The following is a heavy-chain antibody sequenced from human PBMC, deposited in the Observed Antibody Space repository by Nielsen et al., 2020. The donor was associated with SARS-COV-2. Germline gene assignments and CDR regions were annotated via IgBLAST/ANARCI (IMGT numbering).Heavy chain of an antibody. V-gene: IGHV1-3*01. CDR3: AIYGDESWFDP. CDR2: INAGNGNT. Sequence: SVKVSCKASVYTFTSYSMHWVRQAPGQRLEWMGWINAGNGNTKYSQKFQGRVTITRDTSASTAYMELSSLRSEDTAVYYCAIYGDESWFDPWGQGTLVTVSS. J-gene: IGHJ5*02. CDR1: VYTFTSYS. D-gene: IGHD4-17*01.